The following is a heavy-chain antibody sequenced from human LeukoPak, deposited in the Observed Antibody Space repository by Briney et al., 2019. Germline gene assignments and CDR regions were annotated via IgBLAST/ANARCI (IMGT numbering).Heavy chain of an antibody. CDR1: GFTFSSYE. Sequence: PGGSLRLSCAASGFTFSSYEMNWVRQAPGKGLEWVSSISSSSSYIYYADSVKGRFTISRDNAKNSLYLQMNSLRAEDTAVYYCARDGAYSSSSSWYPNWFDPWGQGTLVTVSS. J-gene: IGHJ5*02. D-gene: IGHD6-13*01. CDR2: ISSSSSYI. CDR3: ARDGAYSSSSSWYPNWFDP. V-gene: IGHV3-21*01.